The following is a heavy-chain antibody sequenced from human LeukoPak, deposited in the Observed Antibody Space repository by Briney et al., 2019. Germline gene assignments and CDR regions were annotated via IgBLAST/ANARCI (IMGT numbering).Heavy chain of an antibody. V-gene: IGHV3-7*01. CDR3: ARAGGDFWSRYYDY. CDR2: IKQDGSEK. J-gene: IGHJ4*02. D-gene: IGHD3-3*01. CDR1: GFTFSSYW. Sequence: QSGGSLRLSCAASGFTFSSYWMSWVRKAPGKGLEWVANIKQDGSEKYYVDSVKGRFTISRDNAKNSVYLQMNSLRADDTAVYYCARAGGDFWSRYYDYWGQGTLVTVSS.